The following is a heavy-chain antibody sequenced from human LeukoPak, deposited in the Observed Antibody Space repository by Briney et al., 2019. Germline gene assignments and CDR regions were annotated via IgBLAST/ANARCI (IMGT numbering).Heavy chain of an antibody. CDR3: AREPQNGRMFDY. CDR2: IWYDGSNK. CDR1: GFTFSSYG. D-gene: IGHD1-1*01. V-gene: IGHV3-33*01. J-gene: IGHJ4*02. Sequence: GGSLRLSCAASGFTFSSYGMHWVRQAPGKGLECVAVIWYDGSNKYYADSVKGRFTISRDSSKNTLYLQMNSLRAEDTAVYYCAREPQNGRMFDYWGQGTLVTVSS.